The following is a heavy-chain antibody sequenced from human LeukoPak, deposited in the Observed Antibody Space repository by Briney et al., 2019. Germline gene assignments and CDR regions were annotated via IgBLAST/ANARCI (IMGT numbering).Heavy chain of an antibody. D-gene: IGHD3-16*02. CDR2: MNGDGSGT. V-gene: IGHV3-74*01. CDR1: EFTFRSYW. Sequence: GGSLRLSCAASEFTFRSYWMHWVRQAPGKGLEWVSRMNGDGSGTNYADSVKGRFTISRDNARNTLYLQMSSLTVEDTAVYYCARDRGYMVDYWGQGTLVTVSS. J-gene: IGHJ4*02. CDR3: ARDRGYMVDY.